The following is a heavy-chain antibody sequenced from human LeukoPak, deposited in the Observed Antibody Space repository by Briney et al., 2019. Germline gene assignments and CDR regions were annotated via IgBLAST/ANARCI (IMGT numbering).Heavy chain of an antibody. CDR2: INPSGGST. J-gene: IGHJ4*02. D-gene: IGHD3-22*01. CDR1: GYTFTSYY. CDR3: ARDDYLAKNTMIQGY. Sequence: VASVKVSCKASGYTFTSYYMHWVRQAPGQGLEWMGIINPSGGSTSYAQKFQGRVTMTRDTSTSTVYMELSSLRSEDTAVYYCARDDYLAKNTMIQGYWGQGTLVTVSS. V-gene: IGHV1-46*01.